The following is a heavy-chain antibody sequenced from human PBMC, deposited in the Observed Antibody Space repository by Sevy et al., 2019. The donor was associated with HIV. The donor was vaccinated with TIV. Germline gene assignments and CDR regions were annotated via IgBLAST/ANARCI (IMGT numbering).Heavy chain of an antibody. V-gene: IGHV3-23*01. Sequence: GGSLRLSCAASGFAFYDYSMSWIRQAPGKGLEWVATLSFGCGKINYADSVKGRFTISRDNTKNSFYLQMDNLRVEDTALYYCAREEGTRPHDYWGQGTRVTVSS. J-gene: IGHJ4*02. CDR2: LSFGCGKI. D-gene: IGHD2-8*01. CDR1: GFAFYDYS. CDR3: AREEGTRPHDY.